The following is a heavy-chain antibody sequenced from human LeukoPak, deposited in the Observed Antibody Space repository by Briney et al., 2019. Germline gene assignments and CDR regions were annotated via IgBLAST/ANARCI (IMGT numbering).Heavy chain of an antibody. D-gene: IGHD3-3*01. Sequence: PSETLSLTCTVYGGSISSGSYYWSWIRQPAGKGLEWIGRIYTSGSTNYNPSLKSRVTISVDTSKNQFSLKLSSVTAADTAVYYCARGDYDFWSGPSFDIWGQGTMVTVSS. V-gene: IGHV4-61*02. CDR3: ARGDYDFWSGPSFDI. J-gene: IGHJ3*02. CDR1: GGSISSGSYY. CDR2: IYTSGST.